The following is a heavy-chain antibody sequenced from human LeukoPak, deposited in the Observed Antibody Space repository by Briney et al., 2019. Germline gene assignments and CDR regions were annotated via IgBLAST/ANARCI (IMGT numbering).Heavy chain of an antibody. CDR3: AKDGYNYYVDY. CDR1: GFTFDDYG. J-gene: IGHJ4*02. Sequence: PGGSLRLSCAASGFTFDDYGMSWVRQAPGKGLEWVSGINWNGGSTGYADSVKGRFTISRDNAKNTLYLQMNSLRAEDTAVYYCAKDGYNYYVDYWGQGTLVTVSS. V-gene: IGHV3-20*04. D-gene: IGHD5-24*01. CDR2: INWNGGST.